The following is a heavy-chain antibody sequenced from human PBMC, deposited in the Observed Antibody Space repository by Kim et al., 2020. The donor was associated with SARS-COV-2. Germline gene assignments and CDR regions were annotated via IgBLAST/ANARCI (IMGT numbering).Heavy chain of an antibody. CDR3: ARVKSHMGITIFGVVYDAFDI. CDR2: ISSNGGST. CDR1: GFTFSSYA. J-gene: IGHJ3*02. D-gene: IGHD3-3*01. Sequence: GGSLRLSCAASGFTFSSYAMHWVRQAPGKGLEYVSAISSNGGSTYYANSVKGRFTISRDNSKNTLYLQMGSLRAEDMAVYYCARVKSHMGITIFGVVYDAFDIWGQGTMVTVSS. V-gene: IGHV3-64*01.